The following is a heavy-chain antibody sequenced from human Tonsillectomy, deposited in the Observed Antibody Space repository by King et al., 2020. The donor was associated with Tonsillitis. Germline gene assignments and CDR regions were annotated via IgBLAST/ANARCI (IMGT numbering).Heavy chain of an antibody. CDR3: AKESADYYFDY. J-gene: IGHJ4*02. Sequence: VQLVQSGGGLVQPGGSLRLSCAASAFTFSSYAMTWVRQAPGKGLEWVSAVRGSGVNTYYVDSVKGRFTISRDNSKTTLYLQMNSLRAEDTAVYYCAKESADYYFDYWGQGTLVTVSS. CDR2: VRGSGVNT. CDR1: AFTFSSYA. V-gene: IGHV3-23*04.